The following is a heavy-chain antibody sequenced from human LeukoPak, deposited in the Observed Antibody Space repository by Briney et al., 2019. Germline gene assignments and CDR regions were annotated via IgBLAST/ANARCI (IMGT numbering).Heavy chain of an antibody. V-gene: IGHV4-39*07. CDR3: ARGRVGRVGATELDY. D-gene: IGHD1-26*01. Sequence: SETLSLTCTVSGGSISSSSYYWGWIRQPPGKGLEWIGSIYHSGSTYYNPSLKSRVTISVDTSKNQFSLKLSSVTAADTAVYYCARGRVGRVGATELDYWGQGTLVTVSS. CDR1: GGSISSSSYY. J-gene: IGHJ4*02. CDR2: IYHSGST.